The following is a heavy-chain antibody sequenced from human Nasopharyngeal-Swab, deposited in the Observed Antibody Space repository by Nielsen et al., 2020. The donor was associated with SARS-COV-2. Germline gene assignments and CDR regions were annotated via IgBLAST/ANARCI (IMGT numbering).Heavy chain of an antibody. Sequence: GGSPRLSCAASGFTFSSYSMNWVRQAPGKGLEWVSSISSSSSYIYYADSVKGRFTISRDNAKNSLYLQMNSLRAEDTAVYYCARARRGVDYYMDVWGKGTTVTVSS. D-gene: IGHD3-10*01. CDR3: ARARRGVDYYMDV. V-gene: IGHV3-21*03. J-gene: IGHJ6*03. CDR1: GFTFSSYS. CDR2: ISSSSSYI.